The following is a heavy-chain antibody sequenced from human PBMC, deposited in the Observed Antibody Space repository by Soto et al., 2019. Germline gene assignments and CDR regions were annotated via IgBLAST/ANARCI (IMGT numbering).Heavy chain of an antibody. J-gene: IGHJ4*02. D-gene: IGHD6-6*01. V-gene: IGHV4-30-2*01. CDR3: ARGLVRYGFDY. Sequence: TLSLTCAVSGGSISSGGYSWSWIRQPPGKGLEWIGYIYHSGSTYYNPSLKSRVTISVDRSKNQFSLKLSSVTAADTAVYYCARGLVRYGFDYWGQGTLVTVSS. CDR1: GGSISSGGYS. CDR2: IYHSGST.